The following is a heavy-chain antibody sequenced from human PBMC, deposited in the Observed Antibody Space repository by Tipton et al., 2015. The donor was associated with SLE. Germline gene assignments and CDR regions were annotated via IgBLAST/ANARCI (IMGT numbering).Heavy chain of an antibody. D-gene: IGHD4-17*01. J-gene: IGHJ3*02. CDR3: ARDRDGDDRDVLDI. Sequence: TLSLTCIVSGGSISSYYWSWIRQHPGKGLEWIGYIYYSGSTYYNPSLKSRVTISVDTSKNQFSLKLRSVTAADTALYYCARDRDGDDRDVLDIWGQGTLVTVSS. CDR2: IYYSGST. V-gene: IGHV4-31*03. CDR1: GGSISSYY.